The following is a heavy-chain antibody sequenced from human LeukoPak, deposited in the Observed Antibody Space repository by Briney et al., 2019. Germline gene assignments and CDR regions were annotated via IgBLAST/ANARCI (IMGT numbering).Heavy chain of an antibody. CDR2: IYYSGST. D-gene: IGHD3-10*01. J-gene: IGHJ6*02. CDR3: VRDRPNYYGSGSYHYYYYAMDA. V-gene: IGHV4-59*11. CDR1: GGSISSHY. Sequence: PSETLSLTCTVSGGSISSHYWSWIRQPPGKGLEWIGYIYYSGSTNYNPSLKSRVTISVDTSKNQFSLKLSSVTAADTAVYYCVRDRPNYYGSGSYHYYYYAMDAWGQGTAVTVS.